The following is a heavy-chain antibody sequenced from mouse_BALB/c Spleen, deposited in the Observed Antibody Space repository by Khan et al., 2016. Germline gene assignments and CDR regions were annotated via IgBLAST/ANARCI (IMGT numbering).Heavy chain of an antibody. V-gene: IGHV3-1*02. J-gene: IGHJ2*01. CDR3: SRGDYYGSGY. Sequence: EVQLQESGPDLVKPSQSLSLTCTVTGYSISSGYSWHWIRQFPGNKLEWMAYIHYSGSTNYNPSLKSRISITRDTSKNQFFLQLISVTTEDTATYYCSRGDYYGSGYWGQGTTLTVSS. D-gene: IGHD1-1*01. CDR2: IHYSGST. CDR1: GYSISSGYS.